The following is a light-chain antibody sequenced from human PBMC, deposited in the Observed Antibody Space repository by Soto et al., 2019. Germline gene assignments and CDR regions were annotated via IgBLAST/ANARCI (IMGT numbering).Light chain of an antibody. Sequence: EIVLTQSPGTLSLSPGERATLSCRASQSVSSSYLAWYQQKPGQAPRLLIYGASSRATGIPDRFSGSGSGTDFTLTIIRLEPDDFAVYYYQQYGSSPFTFGPGTKVDIK. CDR1: QSVSSSY. CDR2: GAS. CDR3: QQYGSSPFT. V-gene: IGKV3-20*01. J-gene: IGKJ3*01.